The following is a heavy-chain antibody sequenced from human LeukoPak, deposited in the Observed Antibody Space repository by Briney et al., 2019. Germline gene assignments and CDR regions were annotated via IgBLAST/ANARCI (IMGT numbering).Heavy chain of an antibody. CDR2: ISAYNGNT. V-gene: IGHV1-18*01. Sequence: EASVNVSCKASGYTFTSYGINWVRQAPGQGLEWMGWISAYNGNTNYAQKLQDRVTMTTDTSTSTAYMELRSLRSDDTAIYYCARMMSIPVAGHRPLFDYWGQGTLVTVSS. D-gene: IGHD6-19*01. CDR3: ARMMSIPVAGHRPLFDY. CDR1: GYTFTSYG. J-gene: IGHJ4*02.